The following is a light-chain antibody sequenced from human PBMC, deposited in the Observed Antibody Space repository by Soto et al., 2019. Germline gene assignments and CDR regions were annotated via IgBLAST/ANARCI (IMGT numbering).Light chain of an antibody. CDR2: DVS. V-gene: IGLV2-8*01. CDR3: SSYEGSNPWV. CDR1: SSDVGGYDF. J-gene: IGLJ3*02. Sequence: QSALTQPPSASGSPGQSVTISCTGTSSDVGGYDFVSWYQHHPGKAPKLMIFDVSKRPSGVPDRFSGSKSGNTASLTVSGLQAEDEADYYCSSYEGSNPWVFGGGTKLTVL.